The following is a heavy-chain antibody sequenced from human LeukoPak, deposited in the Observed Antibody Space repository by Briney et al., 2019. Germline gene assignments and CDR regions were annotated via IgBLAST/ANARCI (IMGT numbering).Heavy chain of an antibody. V-gene: IGHV3-53*04. CDR2: IYSGGST. J-gene: IGHJ4*02. CDR3: ARQEYYYGSGSYRVFDY. Sequence: QPGGSLRLSCAASGFTFSSYWMSWVRQAPGKGLEWVSVIYSGGSTYYADSVKGRFTISRHNSKNTLYLQMNSLRAEDTAVYYCARQEYYYGSGSYRVFDYWGQGTLVTVSS. CDR1: GFTFSSYW. D-gene: IGHD3-10*01.